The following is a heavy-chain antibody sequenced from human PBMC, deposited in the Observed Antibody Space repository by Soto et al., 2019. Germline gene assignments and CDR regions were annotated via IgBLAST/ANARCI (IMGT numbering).Heavy chain of an antibody. CDR1: GGSISSYY. Sequence: PSETLSLTCTVSGGSISSYYWSWIRQPPGKGLEWIGYIYYSGSTNYNPSLKSRVTISVDTSKNQFSLKLSSVTAADTAVYYCARGADFWSGYDVNWFDPWGQGTLVTVSS. J-gene: IGHJ5*02. CDR2: IYYSGST. V-gene: IGHV4-59*01. D-gene: IGHD3-3*01. CDR3: ARGADFWSGYDVNWFDP.